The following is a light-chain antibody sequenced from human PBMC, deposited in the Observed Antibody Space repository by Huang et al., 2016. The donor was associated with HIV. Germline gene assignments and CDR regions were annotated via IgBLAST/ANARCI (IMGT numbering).Light chain of an antibody. J-gene: IGKJ1*01. CDR1: QSVFKD. CDR2: GSS. Sequence: ENLMTQSPSTLSVSPGESATLSCRASQSVFKDLACYQQKPGQAPKLLIYGSSTRAAGIPARFSGSGSGTDFTLTISSLQSEDFAVYYCQQYNTSPRTFGQGTKVEV. CDR3: QQYNTSPRT. V-gene: IGKV3-15*01.